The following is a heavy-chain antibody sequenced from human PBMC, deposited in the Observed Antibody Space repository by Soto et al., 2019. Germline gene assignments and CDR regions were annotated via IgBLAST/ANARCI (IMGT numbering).Heavy chain of an antibody. V-gene: IGHV3-23*01. Sequence: VQVLESGGGLVQPGGSLRLSCAASGFTFDNYAMSWVRQAPGMGLQWVSTILPGGSTYYADSVKGRFTISRDNSKNTLYLQMNSLRAEDTALYYCAPGSLASGTGFFDSWGQGTLATVSS. J-gene: IGHJ4*02. CDR1: GFTFDNYA. CDR3: APGSLASGTGFFDS. CDR2: ILPGGST. D-gene: IGHD6-13*01.